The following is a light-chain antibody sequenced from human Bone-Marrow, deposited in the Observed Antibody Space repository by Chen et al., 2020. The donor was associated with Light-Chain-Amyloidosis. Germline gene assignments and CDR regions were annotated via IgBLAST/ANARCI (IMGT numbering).Light chain of an antibody. V-gene: IGLV3-1*01. J-gene: IGLJ3*02. Sequence: SYELTQSTSVSVSPGQTASITCSGDKLSSKYVFWYQQKPGQAPVMVIYQTTKRPSGIPERFAGSNSGNAATLTISGTQAMDGGDYYCQVWDSSIVVFGGGAKLTVL. CDR3: QVWDSSIVV. CDR2: QTT. CDR1: KLSSKY.